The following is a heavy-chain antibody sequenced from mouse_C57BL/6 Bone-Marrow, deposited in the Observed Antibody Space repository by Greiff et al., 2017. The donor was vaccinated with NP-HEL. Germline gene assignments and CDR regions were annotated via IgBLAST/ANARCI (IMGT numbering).Heavy chain of an antibody. CDR2: IDPEDGES. CDR3: ARDWITWYFDV. V-gene: IGHV14-2*01. D-gene: IGHD1-1*01. Sequence: EVKLVESGAELVKPGASVKLSCTASGFNIKDYYMHWVKQRTEQGLEWIGRIDPEDGESTYAPKFQGKATITADTSSNTAYLQLSSLTSEDTAVYYCARDWITWYFDVWGTGTTVTVSS. J-gene: IGHJ1*03. CDR1: GFNIKDYY.